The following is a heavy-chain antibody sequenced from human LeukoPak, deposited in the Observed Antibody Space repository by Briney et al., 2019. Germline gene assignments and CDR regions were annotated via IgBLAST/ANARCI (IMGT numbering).Heavy chain of an antibody. Sequence: GGSLRLSCAASGFTFSTYWMSWVRQAPGKGLEWVANIKEDGNRIYYVDSVKGRFTISRDNSKNTLYLQMNSLRAEDTAVYYCARGVSIVEPYFDYWGQGTLVTVSS. J-gene: IGHJ4*02. CDR1: GFTFSTYW. V-gene: IGHV3-7*01. CDR2: IKEDGNRI. CDR3: ARGVSIVEPYFDY. D-gene: IGHD2-15*01.